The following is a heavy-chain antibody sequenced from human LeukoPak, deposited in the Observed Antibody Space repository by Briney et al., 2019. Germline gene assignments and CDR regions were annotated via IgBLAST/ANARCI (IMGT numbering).Heavy chain of an antibody. Sequence: ASVKVSCKASGYTFTDYYINWVRQAPGQGFEWIGWINPNSGDTNYAQKFQDRVTMTRDTSISTAYIELNLLRSDDTAVFYCARGDYYGSPKVVAAWGQGTLVTVSS. CDR3: ARGDYYGSPKVVAA. D-gene: IGHD3-10*01. CDR2: INPNSGDT. J-gene: IGHJ5*02. CDR1: GYTFTDYY. V-gene: IGHV1-2*02.